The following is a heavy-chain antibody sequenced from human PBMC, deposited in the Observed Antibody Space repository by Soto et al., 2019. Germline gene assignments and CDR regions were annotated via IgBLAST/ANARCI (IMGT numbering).Heavy chain of an antibody. Sequence: EVQLLESGGGLVQPGGSLRLSCAASGFTFSSYAMTWVRQAPGKGLEWVSTISGSGGSTYYADSVKGRFTISRDNSKNPLYLQMNSLTAEDTAVYYCAKYSSSWYDDYWGQGTLVTVSS. CDR3: AKYSSSWYDDY. J-gene: IGHJ4*02. V-gene: IGHV3-23*01. CDR1: GFTFSSYA. CDR2: ISGSGGST. D-gene: IGHD6-13*01.